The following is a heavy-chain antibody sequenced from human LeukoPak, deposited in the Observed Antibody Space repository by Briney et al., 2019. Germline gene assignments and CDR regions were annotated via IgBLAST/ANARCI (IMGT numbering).Heavy chain of an antibody. V-gene: IGHV5-51*01. CDR1: GYSFTSYW. D-gene: IGHD3-3*01. CDR2: IYPGDSDT. Sequence: GESLKISCKGSGYSFTSYWIGWVRQMPGKGLEWMGIIYPGDSDTRYSPSFQGQVTISADKSISTAYLQWSSLKASDTAMYHCARHTRGFWSGYYSDYWGQGTLVTVSS. CDR3: ARHTRGFWSGYYSDY. J-gene: IGHJ4*02.